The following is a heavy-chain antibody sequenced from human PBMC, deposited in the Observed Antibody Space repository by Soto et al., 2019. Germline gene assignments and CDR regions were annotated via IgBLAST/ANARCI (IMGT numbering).Heavy chain of an antibody. D-gene: IGHD3-3*01. Sequence: QVQLVQSGAEVKKPGSSVKVSCMTSGGSFSGYVFTWVRQAPGQGLEWMGRIIPVHNTTNYAESLQGRVTISADTSSSTTYMELSTLRSDDTAVYFCGRAKSIFGIVTDVYDIWGQGTMVIVSS. CDR3: GRAKSIFGIVTDVYDI. J-gene: IGHJ3*02. CDR1: GGSFSGYV. CDR2: IIPVHNTT. V-gene: IGHV1-69*04.